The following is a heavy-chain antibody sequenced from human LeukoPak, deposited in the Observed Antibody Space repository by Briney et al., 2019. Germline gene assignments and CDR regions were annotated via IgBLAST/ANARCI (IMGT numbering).Heavy chain of an antibody. J-gene: IGHJ4*02. V-gene: IGHV4-38-2*02. CDR3: ARNYCTGGSCYVNDY. Sequence: PSETLSLTCTVSGYSISSGYYWGWIRQPPGKGLEWIGSIYHSGSTNYNPSLKSRITMSIDTSKNQFSLKLTSVTAADTAVYYCARNYCTGGSCYVNDYWGQGTLVTVSS. CDR1: GYSISSGYY. D-gene: IGHD2-15*01. CDR2: IYHSGST.